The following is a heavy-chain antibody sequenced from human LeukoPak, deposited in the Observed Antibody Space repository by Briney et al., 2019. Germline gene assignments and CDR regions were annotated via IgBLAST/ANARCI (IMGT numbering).Heavy chain of an antibody. CDR1: GGTFSSYA. Sequence: SVKVSCKASGGTFSSYAISWVRQAPGQGLEWMGRIIPIFGTANYAQKFQGRVTITADESTSTAYMELSSLRSEDTAVYYCARDRLYGDDYVWGSYRLTDYWGQGTLVTVSS. CDR3: ARDRLYGDDYVWGSYRLTDY. CDR2: IIPIFGTA. D-gene: IGHD3-16*02. V-gene: IGHV1-69*13. J-gene: IGHJ4*02.